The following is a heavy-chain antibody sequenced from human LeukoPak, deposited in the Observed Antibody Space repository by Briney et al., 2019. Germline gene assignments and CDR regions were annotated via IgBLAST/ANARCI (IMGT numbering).Heavy chain of an antibody. Sequence: ASVKVSCKASGYTFTGYYMHWVRQAPGQGLEWMGWINPNSGGTNYAQKLQGRVTMTRDTSISTAYMELSRLRSDDTAVYYCARKDRYNWKSPFSVDYYYGMDVWGQGTTVTVSS. CDR2: INPNSGGT. V-gene: IGHV1-2*02. D-gene: IGHD1-20*01. CDR1: GYTFTGYY. J-gene: IGHJ6*02. CDR3: ARKDRYNWKSPFSVDYYYGMDV.